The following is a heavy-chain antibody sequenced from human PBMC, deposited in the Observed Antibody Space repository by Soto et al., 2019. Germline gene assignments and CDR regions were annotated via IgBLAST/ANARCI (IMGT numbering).Heavy chain of an antibody. CDR2: ISSSSSYI. D-gene: IGHD4-17*01. J-gene: IGHJ4*02. Sequence: GESLKISCAASGFTFSSYSMNWVRQAPGKGLEWVSSISSSSSYIYYADSVKGRFTISRDNAKNSLYLQMNSLRAEDTAVYYCARGVNYGYYFDYWGQGTLVTVSS. V-gene: IGHV3-21*01. CDR3: ARGVNYGYYFDY. CDR1: GFTFSSYS.